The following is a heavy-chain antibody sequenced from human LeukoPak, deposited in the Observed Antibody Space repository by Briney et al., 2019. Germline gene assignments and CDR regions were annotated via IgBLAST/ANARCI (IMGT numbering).Heavy chain of an antibody. V-gene: IGHV1-8*03. CDR3: ARGTYYDSSGYVVDY. J-gene: IGHJ4*02. CDR2: MNPNSGNS. D-gene: IGHD3-22*01. Sequence: ASVKVSCKASGYTFTSYDINWVRQATGQRLEWMGWMNPNSGNSGYAQKFQGRVTITRNTSISTAYMELSSLRSEDTAVYYCARGTYYDSSGYVVDYWGQGTLVTVSS. CDR1: GYTFTSYD.